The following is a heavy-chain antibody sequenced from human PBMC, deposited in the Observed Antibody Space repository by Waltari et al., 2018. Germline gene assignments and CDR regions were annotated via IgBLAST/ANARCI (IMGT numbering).Heavy chain of an antibody. CDR2: INPRGGRT. CDR1: GYTFTSYY. J-gene: IGHJ5*02. CDR3: ARDQLDDTTGWFDP. V-gene: IGHV1-46*01. Sequence: QVQLVQSGAEVKKPGASVKVSCKASGYTFTSYYMHWVRQAPGQGLEWRGIINPRGGRTSYAQKCQGRVTMTRDTSTSTVYMELSSLRSEDTAVYYCARDQLDDTTGWFDPWGQGTLVTVSS. D-gene: IGHD6-6*01.